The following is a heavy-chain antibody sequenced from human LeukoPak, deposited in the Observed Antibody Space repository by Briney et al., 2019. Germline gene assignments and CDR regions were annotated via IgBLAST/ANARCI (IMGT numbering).Heavy chain of an antibody. V-gene: IGHV1-2*02. CDR2: INPNSGGT. J-gene: IGHJ4*02. Sequence: ASVKVSCKASGYTFTGYYMHWVRQAPGQGLEWMGWINPNSGGTNYAQKFQGRVTMTRDTSISTAYMELSRLRSDDTAVYYCARALTDRIVNLGRDWGQGTLVTVSS. CDR3: ARALTDRIVNLGRD. D-gene: IGHD7-27*01. CDR1: GYTFTGYY.